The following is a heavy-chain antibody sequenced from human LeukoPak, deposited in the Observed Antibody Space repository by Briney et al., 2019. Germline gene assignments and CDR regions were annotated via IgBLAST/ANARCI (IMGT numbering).Heavy chain of an antibody. Sequence: GGSLRLSCAASGLTVSSNYMSWVRQAPGKGLEWVSVIYTGGTTYYADSVKGRFTISRDNSKNTLYLQMNSLRVEDTAVYYCARDTFGELDYWGQGTLVTVSS. V-gene: IGHV3-66*01. CDR1: GLTVSSNY. CDR3: ARDTFGELDY. J-gene: IGHJ4*02. D-gene: IGHD3-10*01. CDR2: IYTGGTT.